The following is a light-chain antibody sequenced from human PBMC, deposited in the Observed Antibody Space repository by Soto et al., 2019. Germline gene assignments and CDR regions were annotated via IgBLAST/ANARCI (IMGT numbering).Light chain of an antibody. Sequence: DIQMTQSPSTLSASVGDRVTITCRASQPISTWLALYQEKPGKAPKLLIYDASSLEGGVPSRFSGSGSGTEFTLTISSLQPDDFATYYCHQYNYYRPTFGQGTKVDIK. CDR1: QPISTW. CDR2: DAS. J-gene: IGKJ1*01. V-gene: IGKV1-5*01. CDR3: HQYNYYRPT.